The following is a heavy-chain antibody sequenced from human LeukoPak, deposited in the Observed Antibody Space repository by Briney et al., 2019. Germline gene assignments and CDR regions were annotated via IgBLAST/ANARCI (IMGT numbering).Heavy chain of an antibody. Sequence: PSETLSLTCAVYGGSFSGYYWSWIRQPPGKGLEWIGEINHSGSTNYNPSLKSRVTISVDTSKNQFSLKLSSVTAADTAVYYCARENPVTIFGVVIIPSWFDPWGQGTLVTVSS. D-gene: IGHD3-3*01. CDR1: GGSFSGYY. CDR2: INHSGST. V-gene: IGHV4-34*01. J-gene: IGHJ5*02. CDR3: ARENPVTIFGVVIIPSWFDP.